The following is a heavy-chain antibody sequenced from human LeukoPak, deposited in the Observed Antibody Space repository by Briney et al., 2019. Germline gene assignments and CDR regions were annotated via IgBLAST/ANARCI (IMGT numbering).Heavy chain of an antibody. CDR1: GGSISSYY. V-gene: IGHV4-59*08. Sequence: PSETLSLTCTVSGGSISSYYWSWIRQPPGKGLEWIGYIYYSGSTNYNPSLKSRLTISEDTSRNQFSLKLSSVTAADTAMYYCARSLVGATSYFDYWGQGTLVTVSS. CDR3: ARSLVGATSYFDY. D-gene: IGHD1-26*01. J-gene: IGHJ4*02. CDR2: IYYSGST.